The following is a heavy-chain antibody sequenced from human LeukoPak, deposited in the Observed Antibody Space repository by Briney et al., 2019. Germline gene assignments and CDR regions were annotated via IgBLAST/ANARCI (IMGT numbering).Heavy chain of an antibody. CDR3: ARETGSSGWYGVY. CDR2: ISSSSSYI. CDR1: GFTFSSYS. V-gene: IGHV3-21*01. J-gene: IGHJ4*02. Sequence: GGSLRLSCAASGFTFSSYSMNWVRQALGKGLKCVSSISSSSSYIYYADSVKGRFTISRDNAKNSLYLQMNSLRAEDTAVYYCARETGSSGWYGVYWGQGTLVTVSS. D-gene: IGHD6-19*01.